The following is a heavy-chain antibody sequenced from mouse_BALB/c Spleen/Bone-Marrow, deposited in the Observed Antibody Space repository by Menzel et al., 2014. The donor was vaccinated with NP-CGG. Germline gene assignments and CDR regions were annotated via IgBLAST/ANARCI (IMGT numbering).Heavy chain of an antibody. J-gene: IGHJ2*01. CDR2: IRNKANGYTT. Sequence: EVHLVESGGGLVQPVGSLRLSCATSGFTFTDYYMNWVRQPPGKALEWLGFIRNKANGYTTEYSASVKGRFTISRDNSQNILYLQMNTLRAEDSATYYCARDKGRVFFDYWGQGTTLTVSS. CDR3: ARDKGRVFFDY. V-gene: IGHV7-3*02. CDR1: GFTFTDYY.